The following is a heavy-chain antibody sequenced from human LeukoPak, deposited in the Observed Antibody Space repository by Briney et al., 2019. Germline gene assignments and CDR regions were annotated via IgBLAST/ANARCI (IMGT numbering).Heavy chain of an antibody. CDR2: IYYSGST. Sequence: SETLSLTCTVSGGSISSSSYYWGWIRQPPGKGLEWIGSIYYSGSTYYNPSLKSRVTISVDTSKNQFSLKLSSVTAADTAVYYCARGDRSDSPYYYYYMDVWGKGTTVTVSS. J-gene: IGHJ6*03. D-gene: IGHD3-22*01. CDR1: GGSISSSSYY. V-gene: IGHV4-39*07. CDR3: ARGDRSDSPYYYYYMDV.